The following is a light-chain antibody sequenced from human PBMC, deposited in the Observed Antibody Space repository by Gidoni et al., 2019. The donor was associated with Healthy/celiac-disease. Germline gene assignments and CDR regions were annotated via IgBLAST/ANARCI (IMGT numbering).Light chain of an antibody. V-gene: IGLV3-25*03. J-gene: IGLJ2*01. CDR3: QAADSSGTYVV. CDR1: ALPKQY. CDR2: KDS. Sequence: SYALTQPPSASVSTGQTARITCPGDALPKQYAYWYQQKPGQAPVLVIYKDSERPSGIPERFSGSSSGTTVTLTISGVQAEDEADYYCQAADSSGTYVVFGGGTKLTVL.